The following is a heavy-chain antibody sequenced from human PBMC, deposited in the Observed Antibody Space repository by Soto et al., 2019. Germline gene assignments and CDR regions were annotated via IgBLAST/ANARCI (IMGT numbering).Heavy chain of an antibody. CDR3: ARDPREGRDYESGGYYYTGGNWFDP. Sequence: AAVKVSCKASGYTFTAYYMHWVRQAPGQGLEWMGWINPKSGGTNYAPKFQGRVSMTRDTSISTAHMELSGLRSDDTAMYYCARDPREGRDYESGGYYYTGGNWFDPWGRGTLVTVSS. J-gene: IGHJ5*02. V-gene: IGHV1-2*02. D-gene: IGHD3-22*01. CDR2: INPKSGGT. CDR1: GYTFTAYY.